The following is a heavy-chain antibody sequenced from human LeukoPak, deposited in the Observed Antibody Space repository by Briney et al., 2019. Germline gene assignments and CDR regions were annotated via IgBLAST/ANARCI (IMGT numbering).Heavy chain of an antibody. Sequence: ASVKVSCKASGYTFTGYYMHWVRQAPGQGLEWMGWINPNSGGTNYAQKFQGRVTMTTDTSTSTAYMELRSLRSDDTAVYYCARVGAYCGGDCYSGYWGQGTLVTVSS. CDR3: ARVGAYCGGDCYSGY. CDR2: INPNSGGT. D-gene: IGHD2-21*02. J-gene: IGHJ4*02. V-gene: IGHV1-2*02. CDR1: GYTFTGYY.